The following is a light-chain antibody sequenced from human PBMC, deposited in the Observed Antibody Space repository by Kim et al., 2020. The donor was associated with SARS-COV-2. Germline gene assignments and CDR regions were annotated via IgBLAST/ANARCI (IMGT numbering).Light chain of an antibody. Sequence: EIVMTQSPATLSVSPGERATLSCRASQSVSNNLAWYQQKPGQAPRLLIYGASARATGIPARFSGSGSGTEFTLTISSLQSEDFAVYYCQQYNNWPPGTFCPGTKVDIK. J-gene: IGKJ3*01. CDR2: GAS. CDR3: QQYNNWPPGT. V-gene: IGKV3-15*01. CDR1: QSVSNN.